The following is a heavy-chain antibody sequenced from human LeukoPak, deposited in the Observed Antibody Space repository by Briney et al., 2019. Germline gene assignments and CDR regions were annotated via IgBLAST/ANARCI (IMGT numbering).Heavy chain of an antibody. Sequence: ASVKVSCKASGYTFTSYDINWVRQATGQGLEWMGWMNPNSGNTGYAQKFQGRVTITRNTSISTAYMELSSLRSEDTAVYYCAGATGYSYGLVYWGQGTLVTVSS. D-gene: IGHD5-18*01. CDR2: MNPNSGNT. CDR1: GYTFTSYD. J-gene: IGHJ4*02. CDR3: AGATGYSYGLVY. V-gene: IGHV1-8*03.